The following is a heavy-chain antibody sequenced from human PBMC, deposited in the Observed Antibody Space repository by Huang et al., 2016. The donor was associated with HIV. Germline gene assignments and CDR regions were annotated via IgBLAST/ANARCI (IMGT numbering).Heavy chain of an antibody. CDR2: INKKEST. CDR3: ARGQGGYYYYYMDV. CDR1: GGSFSGYY. Sequence: QVQLQQWGAGLLRPSATLSLTCAVYGGSFSGYYGSWLRQPPGKGREWMGEINKKESTNYNPSLKSRGTILVDTSRNQFSLTLTSVTAADTAVYYCARGQGGYYYYYMDVWGKGTTVTVSS. V-gene: IGHV4-34*01. J-gene: IGHJ6*03.